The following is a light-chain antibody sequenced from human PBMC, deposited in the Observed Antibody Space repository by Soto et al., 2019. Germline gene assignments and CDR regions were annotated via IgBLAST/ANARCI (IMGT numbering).Light chain of an antibody. Sequence: EIVMTQSPATLSVSPGERATLSCRASQSVSSNLAWYQHRPGQAPRLLINGASTRATGIPGRFSGSGSGTELNLTISSLQSEDIAVYSCQQYGRTPQTFGQGTKVEIK. CDR1: QSVSSN. J-gene: IGKJ1*01. V-gene: IGKV3-15*01. CDR3: QQYGRTPQT. CDR2: GAS.